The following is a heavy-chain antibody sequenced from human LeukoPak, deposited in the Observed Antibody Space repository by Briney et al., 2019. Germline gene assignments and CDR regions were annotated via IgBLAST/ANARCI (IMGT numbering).Heavy chain of an antibody. V-gene: IGHV6-1*01. D-gene: IGHD6-19*01. Sequence: SQTLSLTCAISGDSVSSNSFAWNWIRQSPSRGLEWLGRTYYRSKWYNDYSVSMKSRVTISPDTSKNQFSLQLNSVTPEDTAVYYGARAVAGTGGWFVDWGQGTLVTVSS. J-gene: IGHJ4*02. CDR1: GDSVSSNSFA. CDR3: ARAVAGTGGWFVD. CDR2: TYYRSKWYN.